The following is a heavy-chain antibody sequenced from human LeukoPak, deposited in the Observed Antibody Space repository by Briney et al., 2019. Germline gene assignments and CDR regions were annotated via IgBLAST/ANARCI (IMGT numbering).Heavy chain of an antibody. J-gene: IGHJ4*02. CDR1: GFTFSNYA. Sequence: PGGTLRLSCAASGFTFSNYAMSWVRQAPGKGLEWVSAISGSGGTTFYAESVKGRFTISEEYSKNTLYLQVNSLRAADTAIYYCAKVQEMDTILPPFHYWGQGTLVTVSS. CDR3: AKVQEMDTILPPFHY. D-gene: IGHD5-24*01. CDR2: ISGSGGTT. V-gene: IGHV3-23*01.